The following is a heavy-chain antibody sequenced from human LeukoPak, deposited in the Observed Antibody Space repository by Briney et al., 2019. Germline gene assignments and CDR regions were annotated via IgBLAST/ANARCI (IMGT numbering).Heavy chain of an antibody. V-gene: IGHV1-2*06. J-gene: IGHJ4*02. Sequence: ASVKVSCTASGYTFTGYYMHWVRQAPGQGLEWMGRINPNSGGTNYAQKFQGRVTMTRDTSISTAYMELSRLRSDDTAVYYCASLNGGPGGYYFDYWGQGTLVTVSS. CDR1: GYTFTGYY. CDR3: ASLNGGPGGYYFDY. D-gene: IGHD3-10*01. CDR2: INPNSGGT.